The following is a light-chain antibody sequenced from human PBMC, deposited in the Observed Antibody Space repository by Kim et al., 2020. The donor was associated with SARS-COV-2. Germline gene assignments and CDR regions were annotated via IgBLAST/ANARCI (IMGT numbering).Light chain of an antibody. Sequence: YELTQPPSVSVSPGQTAYITCSGDKLGDKYACWYQQRPGQSPVLVIHEDSQRPSGIPERFSGSKSGDTATLTIGGAQDMDEADYYCQAWDSTTVIFGGGTQLTVL. V-gene: IGLV3-1*01. CDR2: EDS. CDR1: KLGDKY. J-gene: IGLJ2*01. CDR3: QAWDSTTVI.